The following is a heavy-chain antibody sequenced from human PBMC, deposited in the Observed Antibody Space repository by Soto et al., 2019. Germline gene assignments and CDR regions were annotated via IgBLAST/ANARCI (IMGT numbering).Heavy chain of an antibody. V-gene: IGHV4-34*02. CDR3: ARGPYGQYDASNWFHP. CDR1: GGSFNNYC. Sequence: QVRLQQWGAGLVRPSETLTLACAVDGGSFNNYCWRGSRQPPGKGLGWIGEVCPGGRTNYSRTLKREVTVALEASKNQFSLRLTAVTVADTAVYYCARGPYGQYDASNWFHPWGQGIIVIVPS. J-gene: IGHJ5*02. CDR2: VCPGGRT. D-gene: IGHD3-10*01.